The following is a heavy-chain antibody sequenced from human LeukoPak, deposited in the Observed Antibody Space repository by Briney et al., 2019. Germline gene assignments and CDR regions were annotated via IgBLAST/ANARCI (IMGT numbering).Heavy chain of an antibody. CDR1: GGSIRSSYYY. CDR3: ASHYGP. J-gene: IGHJ5*02. D-gene: IGHD3-10*01. CDR2: IYDSGST. V-gene: IGHV4-39*01. Sequence: SETLSPTCTVSGGSIRSSYYYWGWIRQPPGKGLEWIGSIYDSGSTYYNPSLKSRVTISVDTSKNQFSLKLNSVPAADTAVYYCASHYGPWGQGTMVTVSS.